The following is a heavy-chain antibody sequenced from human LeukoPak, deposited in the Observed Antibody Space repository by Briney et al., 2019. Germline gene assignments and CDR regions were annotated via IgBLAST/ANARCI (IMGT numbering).Heavy chain of an antibody. Sequence: SETLSLTCAVSGGSISSGGYSWGWIRQPPGKGLEWIGYIYQSGSTYYNPSLKSRVTISVDRSKNQFSLKLSSVTAADTAVYYCGRGGIAAAASGIDYWGQGTLVTVSS. V-gene: IGHV4-30-2*01. CDR3: GRGGIAAAASGIDY. J-gene: IGHJ4*02. CDR1: GGSISSGGYS. CDR2: IYQSGST. D-gene: IGHD6-13*01.